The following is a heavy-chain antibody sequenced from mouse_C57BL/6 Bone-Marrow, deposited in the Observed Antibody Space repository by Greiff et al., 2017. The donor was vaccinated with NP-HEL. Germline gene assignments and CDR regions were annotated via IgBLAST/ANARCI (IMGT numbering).Heavy chain of an antibody. CDR2: LYPGSGST. CDR3: ASLYDGSLFAY. D-gene: IGHD2-3*01. J-gene: IGHJ3*01. V-gene: IGHV1-55*01. Sequence: QVQLQQSGAELVRPGSSVKLSCKASGYTFTSYWLTWVKQRPGQGLEWIGDLYPGSGSTNYNEKFKSKATLTVDKSSSTAYMQLSSLTSEDSAVYYCASLYDGSLFAYWGQGTLVTVSA. CDR1: GYTFTSYW.